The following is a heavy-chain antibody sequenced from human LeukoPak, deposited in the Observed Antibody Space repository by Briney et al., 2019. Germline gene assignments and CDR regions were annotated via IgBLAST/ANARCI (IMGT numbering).Heavy chain of an antibody. Sequence: GGSLRLSCAASGFTFSSYAMSWVRQAPGKGLEWVSALSGSGGSTYYADSVKGRFTISRDNSKNTLYLQMNSLRAEDTAVYYCAKDLVPYDLWSGFDYWGQGTLVTVSS. J-gene: IGHJ4*02. CDR1: GFTFSSYA. CDR3: AKDLVPYDLWSGFDY. CDR2: LSGSGGST. D-gene: IGHD3-3*01. V-gene: IGHV3-23*01.